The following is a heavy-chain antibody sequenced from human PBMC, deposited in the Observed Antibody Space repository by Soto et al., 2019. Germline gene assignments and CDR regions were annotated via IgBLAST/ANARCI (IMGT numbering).Heavy chain of an antibody. V-gene: IGHV1-46*03. D-gene: IGHD6-13*01. CDR3: AIASKAAAGPDFDY. CDR2: INPSGGST. CDR1: GYTFTSYY. J-gene: IGHJ4*01. Sequence: ASVKGSCKASGYTFTSYYMHWVRQAPGQGLEWMGIINPSGGSTSYAQKFQGRVTMTRDTSTSTVYMELSSLRSEDTAVYYCAIASKAAAGPDFDYRGQRTPVTVSS.